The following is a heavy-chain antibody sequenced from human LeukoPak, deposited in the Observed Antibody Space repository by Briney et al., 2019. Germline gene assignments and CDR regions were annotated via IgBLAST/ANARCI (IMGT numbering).Heavy chain of an antibody. Sequence: GGSLRLSCAASGFTFSSYGMHWVRQAPGKGLEWVAVISYDGSNKYCADSVKGRFTISRDNSKNTLHLQMNSLRAEDTAVYYCAKDAWAMVRGVIDWGQGTLVTVSS. CDR2: ISYDGSNK. CDR3: AKDAWAMVRGVID. D-gene: IGHD3-10*01. V-gene: IGHV3-30*18. CDR1: GFTFSSYG. J-gene: IGHJ4*02.